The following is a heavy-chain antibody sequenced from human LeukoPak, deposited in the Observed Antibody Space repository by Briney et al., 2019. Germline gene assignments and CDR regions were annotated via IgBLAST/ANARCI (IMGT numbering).Heavy chain of an antibody. Sequence: GRSLRLPCAASGFTFDDYAMHWVRQAPGKGLEWVSGISWNSGSIAYADSVKGRFTISRDNAKNSLYLQMNSLRAEDTALYYCAKDLSSGWYSRYYFDYWGQGTLVTVSS. CDR2: ISWNSGSI. V-gene: IGHV3-9*01. J-gene: IGHJ4*02. CDR1: GFTFDDYA. CDR3: AKDLSSGWYSRYYFDY. D-gene: IGHD6-19*01.